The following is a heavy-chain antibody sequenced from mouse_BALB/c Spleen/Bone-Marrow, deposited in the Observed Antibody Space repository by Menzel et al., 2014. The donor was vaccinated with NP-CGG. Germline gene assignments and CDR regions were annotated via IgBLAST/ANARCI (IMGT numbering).Heavy chain of an antibody. CDR1: GFTFSSFG. J-gene: IGHJ2*01. V-gene: IGHV5-17*02. CDR3: TRGGNWDDFDY. Sequence: EVKLMESGGDLVQPGGSRKLSCAASGFTFSSFGMHWVRQTPEKGLEWVAYISSGSSTIYYADTVKGRFTISRDNPKNTLFLQVTSLRSEDTAMYYCTRGGNWDDFDYWGQGTTLTVSS. D-gene: IGHD4-1*01. CDR2: ISSGSSTI.